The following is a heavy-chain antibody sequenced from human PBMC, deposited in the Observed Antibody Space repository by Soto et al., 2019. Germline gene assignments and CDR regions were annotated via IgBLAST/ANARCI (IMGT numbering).Heavy chain of an antibody. CDR3: AREYKLGIRDYYMDV. Sequence: SETLSLTCTVSGGSISSGGYYWSWIRQHPGKGLEWIGYIYYSGSTYYNPSLKSRVTTSVDTSKNQFSLRLSSVTAADTAVYYCAREYKLGIRDYYMDVWGKGTTVTVSS. D-gene: IGHD7-27*01. CDR1: GGSISSGGYY. CDR2: IYYSGST. V-gene: IGHV4-31*03. J-gene: IGHJ6*03.